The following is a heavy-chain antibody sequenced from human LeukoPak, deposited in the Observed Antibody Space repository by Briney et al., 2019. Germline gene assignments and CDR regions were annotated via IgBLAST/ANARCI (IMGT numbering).Heavy chain of an antibody. CDR1: GGSISSYY. Sequence: SETLSLTCTVSGGSISSYYWSWIRQPAGKGLEWIGRIYTSGSTNYNPSLKSRVTMSVDTSKNQFSLKLSSVTAADTAVYYCAREAVRLEWRYGSGTWTPYYFDYWGQGTLVTVSS. V-gene: IGHV4-4*07. CDR3: AREAVRLEWRYGSGTWTPYYFDY. CDR2: IYTSGST. J-gene: IGHJ4*02. D-gene: IGHD3-10*01.